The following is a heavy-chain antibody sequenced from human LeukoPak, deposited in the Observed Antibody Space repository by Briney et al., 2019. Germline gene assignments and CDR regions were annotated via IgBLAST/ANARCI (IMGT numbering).Heavy chain of an antibody. CDR1: GGSTSSYY. CDR2: IYTSGST. D-gene: IGHD2-15*01. J-gene: IGHJ2*01. V-gene: IGHV4-4*07. CDR3: ARQGGVFWYFDL. Sequence: SETLSLTCTLSGGSTSSYYRSWIRQPDEEGLEWIGRIYTSGSTDYNPSLKRRVTISVDTSKNQSSLKLGTVTAADTAVYYCARQGGVFWYFDLWGRGTRVTVSS.